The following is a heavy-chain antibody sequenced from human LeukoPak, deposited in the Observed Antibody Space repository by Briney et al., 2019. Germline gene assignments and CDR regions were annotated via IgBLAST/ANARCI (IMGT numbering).Heavy chain of an antibody. CDR2: ITGDGTTT. V-gene: IGHV3-23*01. CDR1: GLTFSNYG. J-gene: IGHJ4*02. CDR3: AKMQGYFDY. Sequence: PGGSLRLSCEASGLTFSNYGMSWVRQAPGKGLQWVSAITGDGTTTFYADSVKGRFTISRDNPKNMLYLQMSSLRAEDTAIYYCAKMQGYFDYWGQGTLVPVSS.